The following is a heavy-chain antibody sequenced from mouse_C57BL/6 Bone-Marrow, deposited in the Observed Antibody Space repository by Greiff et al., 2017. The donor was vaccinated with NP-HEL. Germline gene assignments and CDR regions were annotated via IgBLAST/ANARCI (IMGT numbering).Heavy chain of an antibody. D-gene: IGHD2-4*01. V-gene: IGHV3-6*01. CDR3: ARDDYDDWFAY. J-gene: IGHJ3*01. CDR1: GYSITSGYY. CDR2: ISYDGSN. Sequence: EVQLVESGPGLVKPSQSLSLTCSVTGYSITSGYYWNWIRQFPGNKLEWMGYISYDGSNNYNPSLKNRISITRDTSKNQFFLKLNSVTTEDTATYYCARDDYDDWFAYWGQGTLVTVSA.